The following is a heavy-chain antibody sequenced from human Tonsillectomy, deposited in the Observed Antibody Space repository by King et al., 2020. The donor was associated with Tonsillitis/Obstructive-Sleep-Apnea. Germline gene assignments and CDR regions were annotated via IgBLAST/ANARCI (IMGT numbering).Heavy chain of an antibody. CDR2: ISGSGGST. V-gene: IGHV3-23*04. D-gene: IGHD3-3*01. CDR1: GFTFSSYV. J-gene: IGHJ4*02. CDR3: CVLPWGYEFWSGYDH. Sequence: VQLVESGGGLVQPGGSLRLSCAASGFTFSSYVMSWVRQAPGKGLEWVSGISGSGGSTHYADSVKGRFTISRDNSKNTLYLQMNSLRAEDTAVYYCCVLPWGYEFWSGYDHWGQGTLVTVSS.